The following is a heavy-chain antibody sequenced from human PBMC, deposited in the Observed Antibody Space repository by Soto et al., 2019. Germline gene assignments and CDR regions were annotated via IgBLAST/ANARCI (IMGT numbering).Heavy chain of an antibody. Sequence: SETLSLTCTVSGGSISSSSDYWGWIRQPPGKGLEWIGSIYYSGSTYYNPSLKSRVTISVDTSKNQFSLKLSSVTAADTAVYYCATTPTDSDVLLWFGELANWFDPWGQGTLVTVSS. D-gene: IGHD3-10*01. CDR2: IYYSGST. CDR1: GGSISSSSDY. V-gene: IGHV4-39*01. CDR3: ATTPTDSDVLLWFGELANWFDP. J-gene: IGHJ5*02.